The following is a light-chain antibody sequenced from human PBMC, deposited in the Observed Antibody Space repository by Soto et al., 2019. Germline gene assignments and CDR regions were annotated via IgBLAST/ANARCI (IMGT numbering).Light chain of an antibody. CDR3: QAWDSDTVV. Sequence: SYELTQPPSVSVSPGQTASISCSGDNLGDKYASWYQQRPGQSPLLVIYQDDKRPSGIPERFSGSNSGNTATLTISGTQPTDEADYFCQAWDSDTVVFGGGTQLTVL. CDR1: NLGDKY. J-gene: IGLJ2*01. V-gene: IGLV3-1*01. CDR2: QDD.